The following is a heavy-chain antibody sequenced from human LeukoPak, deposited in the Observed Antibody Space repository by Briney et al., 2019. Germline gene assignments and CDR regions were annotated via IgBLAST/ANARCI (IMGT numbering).Heavy chain of an antibody. CDR3: AREWGYCRSTSCYDPNFDY. D-gene: IGHD2-2*01. CDR1: GYTFTSYG. J-gene: IGHJ4*02. CDR2: INPNSGGT. V-gene: IGHV1-2*02. Sequence: ASVKVSCKASGYTFTSYGISWVRQAPGQGLEWMGWINPNSGGTNYAQQFQGRVTMTRDTSINTAYMELSRLRSDDTAVYFCAREWGYCRSTSCYDPNFDYWGQGTLVTVSS.